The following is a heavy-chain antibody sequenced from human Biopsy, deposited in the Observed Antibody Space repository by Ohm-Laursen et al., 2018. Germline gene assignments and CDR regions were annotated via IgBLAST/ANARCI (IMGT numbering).Heavy chain of an antibody. CDR3: VRSRAGGATWGMDV. Sequence: ASVKVSCNVSGYTFTGYYLHWVRQAPGQGLEWMGWINPDNGGTIHAQKFQGRVTVTRDTSISTAYVEVTSLRSDDTAVYYCVRSRAGGATWGMDVWGQGTTVTVSS. J-gene: IGHJ6*02. CDR1: GYTFTGYY. CDR2: INPDNGGT. V-gene: IGHV1-2*02. D-gene: IGHD3-16*01.